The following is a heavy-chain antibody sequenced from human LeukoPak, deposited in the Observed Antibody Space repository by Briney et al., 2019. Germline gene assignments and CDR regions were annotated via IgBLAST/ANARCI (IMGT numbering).Heavy chain of an antibody. V-gene: IGHV1-18*01. CDR2: ISAYNGNT. Sequence: GASVKVSCKASGYTFTSYGISWVRQAPGQGLEWMGWISAYNGNTNYAQKLQGRVTMTEDTSTDIAYMELSSLRSEDTAVYYCATDKETQLALDYWGQGTLVTVSS. CDR3: ATDKETQLALDY. D-gene: IGHD3-3*02. CDR1: GYTFTSYG. J-gene: IGHJ4*02.